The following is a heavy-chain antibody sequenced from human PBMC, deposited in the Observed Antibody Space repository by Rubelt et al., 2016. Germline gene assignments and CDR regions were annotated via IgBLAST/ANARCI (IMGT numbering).Heavy chain of an antibody. J-gene: IGHJ6*02. Sequence: VRQAPGQGLEWMGIINPSGGSTSYAQKFQGRVTMTRDTSTSTVYMELSSLRSEDTAVYYCARELGYCSGGSCLPNRVRFGYYYGMDVWGQGTTVTVSS. D-gene: IGHD2-15*01. CDR3: ARELGYCSGGSCLPNRVRFGYYYGMDV. CDR2: INPSGGST. V-gene: IGHV1-46*01.